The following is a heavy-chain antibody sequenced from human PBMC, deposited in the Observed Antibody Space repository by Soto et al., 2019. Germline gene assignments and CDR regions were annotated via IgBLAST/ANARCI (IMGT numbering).Heavy chain of an antibody. CDR1: GGSFSGYY. V-gene: IGHV4-34*01. CDR2: INHSGST. CDR3: VVNYCNSCYGWFDP. D-gene: IGHD2-15*01. J-gene: IGHJ5*02. Sequence: SETLSLTCAVYGGSFSGYYWSWIRQPPGKGLEWIGEINHSGSTNYNPSLKSRVTISVDTSKNQFSLKLSSVTAEDTAVYYCVVNYCNSCYGWFDPWGQGTLVTVSS.